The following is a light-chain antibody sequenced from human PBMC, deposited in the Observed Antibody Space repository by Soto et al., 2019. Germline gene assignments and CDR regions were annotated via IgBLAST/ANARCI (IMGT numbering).Light chain of an antibody. CDR1: QSVSSSY. J-gene: IGKJ2*01. CDR2: GAS. V-gene: IGKV3-20*01. CDR3: QQYGSSPPYT. Sequence: EIVLTQSPGTLSLSPGERATLSCRASQSVSSSYLAWYQQKPGQAPRLLIYGASSRATGIPDRFSGSGSGIDFTLTISRLEPEDFAVFYCQQYGSSPPYTFGQGNKLEIK.